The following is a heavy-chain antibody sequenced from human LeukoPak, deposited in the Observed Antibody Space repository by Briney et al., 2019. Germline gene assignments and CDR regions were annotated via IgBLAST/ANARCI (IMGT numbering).Heavy chain of an antibody. CDR3: AILNAFDI. Sequence: PGRSLRLSCAASGFTFSSYAMHWVRQAPGKGLEWVAVISYDGSNKYYADSVKGRFTISRDNSKNTLYLQMNSLRAEDTAVYYCAILNAFDIWGQGTMVTVSS. CDR2: ISYDGSNK. CDR1: GFTFSSYA. J-gene: IGHJ3*02. V-gene: IGHV3-30-3*01.